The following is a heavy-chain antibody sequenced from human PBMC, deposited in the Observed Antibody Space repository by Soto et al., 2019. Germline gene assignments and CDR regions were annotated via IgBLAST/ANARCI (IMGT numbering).Heavy chain of an antibody. D-gene: IGHD2-15*01. J-gene: IGHJ5*02. CDR2: IYYSGST. CDR1: GGSVSSGSYY. Sequence: SETLSLTCTVSGGSVSSGSYYWSWIRQPPGKGLEWIGYIYYSGSTNYNPSLKSRVTISVDTSKNQFSLKLSSVTAADTAVYYCARLVVAARDWFDPWGQGTLVTVSS. CDR3: ARLVVAARDWFDP. V-gene: IGHV4-61*01.